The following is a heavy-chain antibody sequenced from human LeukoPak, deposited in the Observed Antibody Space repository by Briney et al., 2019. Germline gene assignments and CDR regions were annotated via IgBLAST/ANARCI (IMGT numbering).Heavy chain of an antibody. CDR1: GFTFSSYS. Sequence: GGSLRLSCAASGFTFSSYSMNWVRQAPGKGLEWISYISSSSSTIYYADSVKGRFTISRDNAKNSLYLQMYSLRAEDTAVYYCARGLSGYASSLGYWGQGTLVTVSA. CDR3: ARGLSGYASSLGY. J-gene: IGHJ4*02. CDR2: ISSSSSTI. D-gene: IGHD6-6*01. V-gene: IGHV3-48*01.